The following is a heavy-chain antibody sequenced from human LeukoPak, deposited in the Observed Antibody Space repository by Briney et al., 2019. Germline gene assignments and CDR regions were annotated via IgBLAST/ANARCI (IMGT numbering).Heavy chain of an antibody. CDR2: IYHTGGT. D-gene: IGHD3-16*02. Sequence: SGTLSLTCAVSGGSLSSGNWWSWVRQTPGKGLEWIGEIYHTGGTHYNPSLKSRVTISVDNSKNQFSLRLSSVTAADTAVYYCARRTFGGVIAYWGQGTLVTVSS. CDR1: GGSLSSGNW. J-gene: IGHJ4*02. V-gene: IGHV4-4*02. CDR3: ARRTFGGVIAY.